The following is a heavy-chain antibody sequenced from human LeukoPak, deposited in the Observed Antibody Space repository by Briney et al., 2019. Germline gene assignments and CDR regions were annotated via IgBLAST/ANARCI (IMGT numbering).Heavy chain of an antibody. CDR2: IYYSGST. Sequence: PSETLSLTCTVSGGSISSSSYYWGWIRQPPGKGLEWIGSIYYSGSTYYNPSLKSRVTISVDTSKNQFSLKLSSVTAADTAVYYCARGYYYGGAFDIWGQGTMVTVSS. J-gene: IGHJ3*02. CDR1: GGSISSSSYY. CDR3: ARGYYYGGAFDI. D-gene: IGHD3-10*01. V-gene: IGHV4-39*07.